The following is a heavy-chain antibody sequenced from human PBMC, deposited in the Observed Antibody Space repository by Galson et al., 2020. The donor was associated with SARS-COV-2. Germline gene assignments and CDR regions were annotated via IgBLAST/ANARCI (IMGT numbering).Heavy chain of an antibody. Sequence: GGSLRLSCAASGLSFSSYAMSWVRQAPGKGLEWVSCISGSGGTTDYSDSVKGRFTISRDNSKNTLYLQMNSLRAEDTAVYYCTEDTVGYNYGRFDCWGQGTLVIVSS. CDR2: ISGSGGTT. J-gene: IGHJ4*02. CDR3: TEDTVGYNYGRFDC. D-gene: IGHD5-18*01. CDR1: GLSFSSYA. V-gene: IGHV3-23*01.